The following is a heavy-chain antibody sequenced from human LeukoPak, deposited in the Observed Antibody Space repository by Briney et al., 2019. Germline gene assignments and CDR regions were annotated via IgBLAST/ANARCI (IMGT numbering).Heavy chain of an antibody. CDR3: AKDRQPQTYYYGSGSLDY. J-gene: IGHJ4*02. CDR1: GFTFSSYA. CDR2: ISGSGGST. V-gene: IGHV3-23*01. Sequence: GGSLRLSCAASGFTFSSYAMSWVRQAPGKGLEWVSAISGSGGSTYYADSVKGRFTISRDNSKNTLYLQMNSLRAEDTAVYYCAKDRQPQTYYYGSGSLDYWGQGTLVTVSS. D-gene: IGHD3-10*01.